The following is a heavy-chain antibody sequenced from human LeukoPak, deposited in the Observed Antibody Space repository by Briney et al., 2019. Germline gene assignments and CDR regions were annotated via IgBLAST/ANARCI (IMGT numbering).Heavy chain of an antibody. J-gene: IGHJ5*02. V-gene: IGHV3-48*01. Sequence: GGSLRLSYAASGFTFSSYWMSWVRQAPGKGLEWVSYSSSSSTIYYPDSLKGRFTISRDNAKNSLYLQMNSLRTEDTAVYYCARVGSYHDILTGQNWFDPWGQGTLVTVSS. CDR1: GFTFSSYW. CDR3: ARVGSYHDILTGQNWFDP. D-gene: IGHD3-9*01. CDR2: SSSSSTI.